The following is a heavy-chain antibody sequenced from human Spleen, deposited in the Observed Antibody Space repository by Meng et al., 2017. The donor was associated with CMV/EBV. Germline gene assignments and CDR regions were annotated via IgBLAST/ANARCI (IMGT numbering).Heavy chain of an antibody. CDR1: GGSISSSSYY. CDR2: IYYSGST. D-gene: IGHD3/OR15-3a*01. CDR3: ARQACYDFTKNFDY. V-gene: IGHV4-39*01. J-gene: IGHJ4*02. Sequence: GSLRLSCTVSGGSISSSSYYWGRIRQPPGKELEWIGSIYYSGSTYYNPSRKSRFTISVDTSKNQFSLKLSSVTAADTAVYYCARQACYDFTKNFDYWGLGTLVTVSS.